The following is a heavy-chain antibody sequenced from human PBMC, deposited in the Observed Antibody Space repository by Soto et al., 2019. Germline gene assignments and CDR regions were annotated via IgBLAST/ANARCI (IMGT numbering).Heavy chain of an antibody. J-gene: IGHJ4*02. V-gene: IGHV3-53*02. CDR2: LHSGGGT. CDR3: ARGASDYGDRVDY. CDR1: GFNVSNNY. D-gene: IGHD4-17*01. Sequence: EVQLVETGGGLIQPGGSLRLACTASGFNVSNNYMSWVRQAPAKGLEWVSILHSGGGTYYADSVRGRFTVSRVNSQNTLYLQMNSLRAEDTAVYYCARGASDYGDRVDYWGQGTLVTVSS.